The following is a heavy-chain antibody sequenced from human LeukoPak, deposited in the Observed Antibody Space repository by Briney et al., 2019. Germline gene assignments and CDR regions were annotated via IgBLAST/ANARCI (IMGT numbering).Heavy chain of an antibody. CDR2: IYSDNT. CDR1: GFTVSSNS. J-gene: IGHJ2*01. Sequence: PGGSLRLSCTVSGFTVSSNSMSWVRQAPGKGLEWVSFIYSDNTHYSDSVKGRFTISRDNANNSLYLQMNSLRVEDTAVYYCARLGRWTQVWSYGIWGRGTLVTVSS. D-gene: IGHD4-23*01. V-gene: IGHV3-53*01. CDR3: ARLGRWTQVWSYGI.